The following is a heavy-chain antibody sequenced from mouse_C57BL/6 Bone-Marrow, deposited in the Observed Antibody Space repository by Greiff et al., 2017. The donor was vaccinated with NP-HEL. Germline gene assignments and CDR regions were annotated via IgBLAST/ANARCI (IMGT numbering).Heavy chain of an antibody. Sequence: EVQLVESGGGLVQPGGSLKLSCAASGFTFSDYGMAWVRQAPRKGPEWVAFISNLAYSIYYADTVTGRFTISRENAKNTLYLEMSSLRSEDTAMYYCARQHYYGSSYWYFDVWGTGTTVTVSS. J-gene: IGHJ1*03. CDR2: ISNLAYSI. CDR3: ARQHYYGSSYWYFDV. CDR1: GFTFSDYG. V-gene: IGHV5-15*01. D-gene: IGHD1-1*01.